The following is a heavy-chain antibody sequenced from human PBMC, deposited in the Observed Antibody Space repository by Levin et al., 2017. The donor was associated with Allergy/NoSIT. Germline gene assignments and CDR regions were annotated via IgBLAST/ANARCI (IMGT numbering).Heavy chain of an antibody. Sequence: NPSETLSLTCTVSGGSMNSGSYYWAWIRQPAGKGLEWIGSIYYRGATYYNPSLKSRVTISVDTSQQQFSLRLSSVTAADTAVYFCARQIGAAGPRWFDPWGHGTLVTVSS. CDR3: ARQIGAAGPRWFDP. D-gene: IGHD6-13*01. V-gene: IGHV4-39*01. CDR2: IYYRGAT. CDR1: GGSMNSGSYY. J-gene: IGHJ5*02.